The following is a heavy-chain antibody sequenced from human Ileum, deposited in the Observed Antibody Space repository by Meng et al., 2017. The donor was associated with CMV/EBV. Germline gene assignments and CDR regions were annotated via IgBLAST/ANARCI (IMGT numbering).Heavy chain of an antibody. D-gene: IGHD3-3*01. Sequence: GGSLRFSCAASGFTFSDYYMSWIRQAPGKGLEWVSYISSSGSTIYYADSVKGRFTISRDNAKNSLYLQMNSLRAEDTAVYYCARGYYDFWSGYYTVGWFDPWGQGTLVTVSS. CDR1: GFTFSDYY. CDR2: ISSSGSTI. J-gene: IGHJ5*02. CDR3: ARGYYDFWSGYYTVGWFDP. V-gene: IGHV3-11*01.